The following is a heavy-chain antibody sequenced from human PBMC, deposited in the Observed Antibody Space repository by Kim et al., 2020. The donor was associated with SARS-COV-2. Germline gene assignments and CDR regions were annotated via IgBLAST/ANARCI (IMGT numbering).Heavy chain of an antibody. Sequence: SETLSLTCTVSGGSISSGGYYWSWIRQHPGKGLEWLGYIYYSGSTYYNPSLKSRVTISVDTSKNQFSLKLSSVTAADTAVYYCASAHRTICGVEEYMDVWGQGTTLTDSS. V-gene: IGHV4-31*03. CDR1: GGSISSGGYY. D-gene: IGHD3-3*01. J-gene: IGHJ6*02. CDR3: ASAHRTICGVEEYMDV. CDR2: IYYSGST.